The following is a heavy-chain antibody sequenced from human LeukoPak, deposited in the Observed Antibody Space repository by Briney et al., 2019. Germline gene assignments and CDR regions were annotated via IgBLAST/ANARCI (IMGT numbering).Heavy chain of an antibody. CDR1: GGSISSYY. J-gene: IGHJ5*02. D-gene: IGHD5-24*01. CDR3: ARQRGRWLQLSWFDP. V-gene: IGHV4-4*09. Sequence: SETLSLTCTVSGGSISSYYWSWIRQPPGKGLEWIGYIYTSGSTNYNPSLKSRVTISVDTSKNQFSLKLSSVTAADTAVYYCARQRGRWLQLSWFDPWGQGTLVTVSS. CDR2: IYTSGST.